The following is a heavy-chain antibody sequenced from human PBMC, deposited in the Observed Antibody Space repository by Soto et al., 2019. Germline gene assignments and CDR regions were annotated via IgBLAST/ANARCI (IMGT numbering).Heavy chain of an antibody. J-gene: IGHJ6*02. CDR2: IYYSGST. CDR1: GGSVSSGSYY. Sequence: SETLSLTCTVSGGSVSSGSYYWSWIRQPPGKGLEWIGYIYYSGSTNYNPSLKSRVTISVDTSKNQFSLKLSSVTAADTAVYYCARDASSSWYRTRNYYYYGMDVWGQGTTVTVSS. V-gene: IGHV4-61*01. CDR3: ARDASSSWYRTRNYYYYGMDV. D-gene: IGHD6-13*01.